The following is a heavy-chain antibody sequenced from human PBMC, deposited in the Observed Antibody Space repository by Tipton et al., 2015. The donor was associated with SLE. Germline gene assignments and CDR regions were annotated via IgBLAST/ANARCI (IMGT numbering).Heavy chain of an antibody. CDR2: ISSSSSTI. CDR3: VRDCPAATCYYYYMDV. CDR1: GFTFSSYS. J-gene: IGHJ6*03. D-gene: IGHD2-2*01. V-gene: IGHV3-48*01. Sequence: SLRLSCAASGFTFSSYSMNWVRQAPGKGLGWVSYISSSSSTIYYADPVKGRFTISRDNANNSLYLQMNSLRAEDTAVYYCVRDCPAATCYYYYMDVWGKGTTVTVSS.